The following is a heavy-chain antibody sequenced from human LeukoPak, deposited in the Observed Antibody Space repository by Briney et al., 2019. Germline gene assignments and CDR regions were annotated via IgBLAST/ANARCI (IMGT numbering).Heavy chain of an antibody. D-gene: IGHD3-10*01. CDR1: GYTFTGYY. J-gene: IGHJ6*02. CDR3: ARGYYGSGSYYNLDV. CDR2: INPNSGGT. V-gene: IGHV1-2*02. Sequence: ASVKVSCKASGYTFTGYYMRWVRQAPGQGLEWMGWINPNSGGTNYAQKFQGRVTMTRDTSISTAYMELSRLRSDDTAVYYCARGYYGSGSYYNLDVWGQGTTVTVSS.